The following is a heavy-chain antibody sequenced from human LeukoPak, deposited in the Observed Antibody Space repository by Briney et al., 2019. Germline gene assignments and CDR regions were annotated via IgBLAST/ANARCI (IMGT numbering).Heavy chain of an antibody. CDR2: IYTSGST. Sequence: ASETLSLTCTVSGGSISSGSYYWSWIRQPAGKGLERIGRIYTSGSTNYNPSLKSRVTISVDTSKNQFSLKLSSVTAADTAVYYCARVVLRFLANWFDPWGQGTLVTVSS. J-gene: IGHJ5*02. D-gene: IGHD3-3*01. CDR3: ARVVLRFLANWFDP. V-gene: IGHV4-61*02. CDR1: GGSISSGSYY.